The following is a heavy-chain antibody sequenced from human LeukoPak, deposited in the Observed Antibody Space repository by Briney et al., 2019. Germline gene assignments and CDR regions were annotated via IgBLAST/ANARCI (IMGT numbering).Heavy chain of an antibody. D-gene: IGHD4-23*01. J-gene: IGHJ4*02. CDR2: IYYSGST. CDR3: ARDLLNEGNHLDY. Sequence: SETLSLTCAVSGGSISSGGYSWSWIRQPPGKGLEWIGYIYYSGSTYYNPSLKSRVTISVDTSKNQFSLKLSSVTAADTAVYYCARDLLNEGNHLDYWGQGTLVTVSS. CDR1: GGSISSGGYS. V-gene: IGHV4-30-2*05.